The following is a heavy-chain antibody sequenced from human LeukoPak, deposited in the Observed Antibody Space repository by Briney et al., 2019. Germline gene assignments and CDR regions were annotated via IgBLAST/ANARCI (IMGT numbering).Heavy chain of an antibody. CDR3: ARDTVYDSSGLAY. CDR1: GCSISSGGYY. V-gene: IGHV4-31*03. J-gene: IGHJ4*02. D-gene: IGHD3-22*01. CDR2: IYYSGST. Sequence: SQTLSLTCTVSGCSISSGGYYWSWIRQHPGKGLEWIGYIYYSGSTYYNPSLKSRVTISVDTSKNQFSLKLSSVTAADTAVYYCARDTVYDSSGLAYWGQGTLVTVYS.